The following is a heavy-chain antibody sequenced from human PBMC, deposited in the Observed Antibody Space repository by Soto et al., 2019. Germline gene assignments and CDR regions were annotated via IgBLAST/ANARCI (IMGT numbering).Heavy chain of an antibody. V-gene: IGHV3-15*07. J-gene: IGHJ4*01. CDR3: TTDSYITVSPVRLDY. CDR2: VKSKRNGGTT. D-gene: IGHD3-10*01. CDR1: GFTFSNAW. Sequence: GGSLRLSCAASGFTFSNAWINWVRQAPGKGLEWVGRVKSKRNGGTTDFAASVKGRFAISRDDSISMAFMRMNSLKIEDTAVYYCTTDSYITVSPVRLDYWGHGTLVTVSS.